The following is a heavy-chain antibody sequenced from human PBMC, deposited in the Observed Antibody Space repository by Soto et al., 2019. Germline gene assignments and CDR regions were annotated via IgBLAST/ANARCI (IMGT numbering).Heavy chain of an antibody. D-gene: IGHD4-4*01. CDR3: ARETYSNYGGWTDF. CDR2: IYHSGDT. CDR1: GGSISSNNW. Sequence: QVQLQESGPRLVKPSGTLSLTCTVSGGSISSNNWWTWVRQPPGKGLEWIGEIYHSGDTNYKPSLETRVSISVDKSKNQISLRLNSVTAADTAVYYCARETYSNYGGWTDFWGQGALFTVSS. V-gene: IGHV4-4*02. J-gene: IGHJ4*02.